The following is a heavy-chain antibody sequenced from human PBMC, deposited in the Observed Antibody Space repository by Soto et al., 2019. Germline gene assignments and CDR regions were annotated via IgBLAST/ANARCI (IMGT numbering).Heavy chain of an antibody. D-gene: IGHD6-13*01. CDR1: GLTFSDYY. V-gene: IGHV3-11*05. CDR3: ARARTDSSSWYSDY. J-gene: IGHJ4*02. Sequence: PGGSLRLSWAASGLTFSDYYMSWIRQAPGKGLEWVSYISSSSYTNYADSVKGRFTISRDNAKNSLYLQMNSLRAEDTAVYYCARARTDSSSWYSDYWSQGTLVTVSS. CDR2: ISSSSYT.